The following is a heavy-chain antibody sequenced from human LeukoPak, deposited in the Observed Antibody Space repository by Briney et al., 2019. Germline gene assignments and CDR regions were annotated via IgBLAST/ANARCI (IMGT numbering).Heavy chain of an antibody. CDR3: ARGEYYGSGSYYPGDY. J-gene: IGHJ4*02. V-gene: IGHV4-31*01. CDR1: GGSISSGGYY. CDR2: IHNSGST. D-gene: IGHD3-10*01. Sequence: ASQTLSLTCTVSGGSISSGGYYWSWVRQHPGKGLEWTGYIHNSGSTYYNPSLRSPVSISVDTSKSHFSLRLSSVTAADTAVYYCARGEYYGSGSYYPGDYWGQGTLVTVSS.